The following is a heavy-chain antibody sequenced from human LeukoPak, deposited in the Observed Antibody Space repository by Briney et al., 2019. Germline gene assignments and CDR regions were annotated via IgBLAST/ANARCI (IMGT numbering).Heavy chain of an antibody. CDR1: GFTFSSYG. V-gene: IGHV3-30*02. J-gene: IGHJ4*02. CDR3: ARDSSGWIFDY. Sequence: GGSLRLSCAASGFTFSSYGMHWVRQAPGKGLEWVAFIRNDGSNKNYADSVKGRFTISRDNAKNSLYLQMNSLRAEDTAVYYCARDSSGWIFDYWGQGTLVTVSS. D-gene: IGHD6-19*01. CDR2: IRNDGSNK.